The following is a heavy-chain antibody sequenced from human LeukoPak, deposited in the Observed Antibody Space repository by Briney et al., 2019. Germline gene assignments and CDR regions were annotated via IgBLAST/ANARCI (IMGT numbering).Heavy chain of an antibody. J-gene: IGHJ4*02. V-gene: IGHV1-46*01. CDR1: VYSFTSYY. CDR2: INPSGGST. Sequence: VASVKVSCKTSVYSFTSYYMHWVRQAPGQGLEWMGIINPSGGSTSYAQKFQGRVTMTRDTSTSTVYMELSSLRSEDTAVYYCARDYHGLDYWGQGTLVTVSS. CDR3: ARDYHGLDY. D-gene: IGHD3-16*02.